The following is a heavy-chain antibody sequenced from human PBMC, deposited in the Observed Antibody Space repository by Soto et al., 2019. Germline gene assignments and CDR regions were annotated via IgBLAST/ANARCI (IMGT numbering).Heavy chain of an antibody. CDR2: IIPIFGTA. Sequence: QVQLVQSGAEVKKPGSSVKVSCKASGGTFSSYAISWVRQAPGQGLEWMGGIIPIFGTANYVQKFQGRVTITADESTSTADMELSSLRSEDTAVYYCARASHIVLMVYAPYYFDYWGQGTLVTVSS. CDR1: GGTFSSYA. D-gene: IGHD2-8*01. J-gene: IGHJ4*02. CDR3: ARASHIVLMVYAPYYFDY. V-gene: IGHV1-69*01.